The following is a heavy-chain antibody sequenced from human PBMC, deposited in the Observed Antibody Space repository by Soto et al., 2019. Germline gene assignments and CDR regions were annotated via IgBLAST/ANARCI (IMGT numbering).Heavy chain of an antibody. J-gene: IGHJ2*01. Sequence: QVQLQESGPGLVKPSETLSLTCTVSGDYISSHYWSWIRQPPGKGLEWIGYVYHSGKTDSNPSLKSRVTISMYTSNNQISLSLTSVTAADAAVYYCARPKGIAPAIWYFDLWGRGTLVTVSS. CDR2: VYHSGKT. V-gene: IGHV4-59*08. CDR3: ARPKGIAPAIWYFDL. CDR1: GDYISSHY. D-gene: IGHD6-13*01.